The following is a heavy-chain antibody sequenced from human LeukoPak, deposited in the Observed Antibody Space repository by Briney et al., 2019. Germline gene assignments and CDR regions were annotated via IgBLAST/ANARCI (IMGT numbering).Heavy chain of an antibody. V-gene: IGHV4-34*01. Sequence: PSETLSLTCAVYGGSFSGYYWSWIRQPPGKGLEWIGEINHSGSTNYNPSLKSRVTISVDTSKNQFSLKLSSVTAADTAVYYCATTYYYDSSGYSIFDYWGQGTLVTVSS. CDR1: GGSFSGYY. CDR2: INHSGST. J-gene: IGHJ4*02. D-gene: IGHD3-22*01. CDR3: ATTYYYDSSGYSIFDY.